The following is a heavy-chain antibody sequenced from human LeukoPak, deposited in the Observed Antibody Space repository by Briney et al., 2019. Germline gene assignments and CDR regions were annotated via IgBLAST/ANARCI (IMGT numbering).Heavy chain of an antibody. CDR2: IYYSGST. J-gene: IGHJ4*02. D-gene: IGHD5-18*01. Sequence: PSETLSLTCTVSGGSISSYYWSWIRQPPGKGLERIGYIYYSGSTNYNPSLKSRVTISVDTSKNQFSLKLSSVTAADTAVYYCARSLTYSYGHFDYWGQGTLVTVSS. CDR3: ARSLTYSYGHFDY. CDR1: GGSISSYY. V-gene: IGHV4-59*01.